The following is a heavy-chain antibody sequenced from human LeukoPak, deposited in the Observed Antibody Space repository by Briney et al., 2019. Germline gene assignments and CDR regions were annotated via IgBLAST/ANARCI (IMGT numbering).Heavy chain of an antibody. J-gene: IGHJ4*02. CDR3: ARDGVHCSSTSCYFDY. CDR2: IGSSSSYI. Sequence: GGSLRLSCAASGFTFSTYSMNWVRQAPGKGLEWVSVIGSSSSYINYADSVKGRFAISRDNAKNSLYLQMNSLRAEDTAMYYCARDGVHCSSTSCYFDYWGQGTLVTVSS. CDR1: GFTFSTYS. V-gene: IGHV3-21*01. D-gene: IGHD2-2*01.